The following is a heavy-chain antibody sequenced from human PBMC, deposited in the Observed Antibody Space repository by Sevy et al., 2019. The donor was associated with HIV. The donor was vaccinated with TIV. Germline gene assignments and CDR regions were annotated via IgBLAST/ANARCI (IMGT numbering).Heavy chain of an antibody. CDR3: ARETDNSARWLDP. D-gene: IGHD4-4*01. V-gene: IGHV3-74*01. Sequence: GGSLRLSCAASGFTFRNYWMHWVRQAPGKGLVSVSYIHTDGSSSYYADYVKGRFTISRDNSKNTLFLQMNSLTVEDTAVYYCARETDNSARWLDPWGQGTLVTVSS. CDR2: IHTDGSSS. CDR1: GFTFRNYW. J-gene: IGHJ5*02.